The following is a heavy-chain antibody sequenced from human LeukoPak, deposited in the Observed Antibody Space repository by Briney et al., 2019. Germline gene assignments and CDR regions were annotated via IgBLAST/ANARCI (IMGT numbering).Heavy chain of an antibody. Sequence: GGSLRLSCAASGFTFSSYAMHWVRQAPGKGLEWVAFIRYDGSNKYYADSVKGRFTISRDNSKNTLYLQMNSLRAEDTAVYYRAKDSGSTSFEDNYMDVWGKGTTVTVSS. CDR3: AKDSGSTSFEDNYMDV. V-gene: IGHV3-30*02. CDR1: GFTFSSYA. J-gene: IGHJ6*03. D-gene: IGHD2-2*01. CDR2: IRYDGSNK.